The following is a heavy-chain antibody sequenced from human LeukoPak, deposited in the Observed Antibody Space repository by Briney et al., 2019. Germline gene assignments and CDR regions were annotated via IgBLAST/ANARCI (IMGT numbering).Heavy chain of an antibody. Sequence: PGGSLRLSCTASGFIFSDCYMSWIRQAPGKGLEWVSYISSSGGTIYHADSVKGRFTVSRDNAKNSLYLQMNSLRVEDTAIYYCARDLRWLQLDYWGQGTLVTVPS. CDR1: GFIFSDCY. V-gene: IGHV3-11*01. D-gene: IGHD5-24*01. CDR2: ISSSGGTI. J-gene: IGHJ4*02. CDR3: ARDLRWLQLDY.